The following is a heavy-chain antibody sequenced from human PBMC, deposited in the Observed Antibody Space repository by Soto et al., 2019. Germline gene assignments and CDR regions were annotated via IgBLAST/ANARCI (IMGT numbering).Heavy chain of an antibody. V-gene: IGHV1-69*01. CDR2: VIPTLATA. Sequence: QVQLVQSGAEVKKPGSSVKVSCKTSGGPFNNHAINWVRQAPGQGLEWVGLVIPTLATADYAQKFQGRVIMTADEVTNTAYMELSSLRSDDTGVYYCASDYGEIDAFDIWGQGTLVTGSS. J-gene: IGHJ3*02. D-gene: IGHD4-17*01. CDR3: ASDYGEIDAFDI. CDR1: GGPFNNHA.